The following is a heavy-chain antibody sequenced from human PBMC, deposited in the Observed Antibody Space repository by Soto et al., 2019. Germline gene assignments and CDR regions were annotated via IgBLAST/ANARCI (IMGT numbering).Heavy chain of an antibody. CDR1: GGSISSYY. D-gene: IGHD3-9*01. CDR2: INHSGST. CDR3: AGSANYVILTGSYPYYYYGMYV. Sequence: QVQLQESGPGLVKPSETLSLTCTVSGGSISSYYWSWVRQPAGKGLEWIGEINHSGSTNYNPSLKLRVTMSLATPTNQCPLRLSPVTAAGTAVYYCAGSANYVILTGSYPYYYYGMYVWGQGTTVTVSS. J-gene: IGHJ6*02. V-gene: IGHV4-59*04.